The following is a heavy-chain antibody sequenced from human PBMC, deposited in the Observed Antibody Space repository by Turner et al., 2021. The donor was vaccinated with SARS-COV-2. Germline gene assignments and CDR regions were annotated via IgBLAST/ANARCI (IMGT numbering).Heavy chain of an antibody. D-gene: IGHD5-12*01. Sequence: QVQLQQWGAGLLKPSETLSLTCAVSGGSLSGYYWSWIRQPPGKGLEWIGEINHSGYTNYNPSLRSRVTISVDTSKNQISLKLNSVTAADTALYYCARVDIVSTNYFDPCGQGTLVTVSS. J-gene: IGHJ5*02. CDR2: INHSGYT. CDR1: GGSLSGYY. V-gene: IGHV4-34*02. CDR3: ARVDIVSTNYFDP.